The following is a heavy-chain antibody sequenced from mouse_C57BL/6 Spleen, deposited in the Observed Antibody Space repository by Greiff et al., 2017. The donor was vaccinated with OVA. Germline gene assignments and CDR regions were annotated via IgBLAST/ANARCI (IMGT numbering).Heavy chain of an antibody. V-gene: IGHV14-3*01. D-gene: IGHD2-5*01. J-gene: IGHJ4*01. Sequence: EVQLQQSVAELVRPGASVKLSCTASGFNIKNTYMHWVKQRPEQGLEWIGRIDPANGNTKYAPKFQGKATITADTSSNTAYLQLSSLTSEDTAIYYCARKHLSYYSNCVDYAMDDWGQGTSVTVSS. CDR1: GFNIKNTY. CDR3: ARKHLSYYSNCVDYAMDD. CDR2: IDPANGNT.